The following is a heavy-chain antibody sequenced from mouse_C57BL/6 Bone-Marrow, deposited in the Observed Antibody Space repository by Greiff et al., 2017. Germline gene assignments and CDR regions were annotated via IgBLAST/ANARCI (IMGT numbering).Heavy chain of an antibody. J-gene: IGHJ3*01. V-gene: IGHV2-6*01. CDR2: IWGVGST. CDR3: ASTTGGLVFAY. CDR1: GFSLTSYG. D-gene: IGHD1-1*01. Sequence: VKLVESGPGLVAPSQSLSITCTVSGFSLTSYGVDWVRQSPGKGLEWLGVIWGVGSTNYNSALKSRLSISKDNSKSQVFLKMNSLQTDDTAMYYCASTTGGLVFAYWGQGTLVTVSA.